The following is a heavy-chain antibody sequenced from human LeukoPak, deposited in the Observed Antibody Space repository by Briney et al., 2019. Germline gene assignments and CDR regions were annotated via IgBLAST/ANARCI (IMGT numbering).Heavy chain of an antibody. CDR3: ARGNSFPEY. D-gene: IGHD4-23*01. V-gene: IGHV4-39*07. J-gene: IGHJ4*02. CDR1: GGSISSSSYY. Sequence: SETLSLTCTVSGGSISSSSYYWGWIRQPPGKGLEWIGSIYYSGSTYYNPSLKSRVTMSRDTSKNQLSLKLTSVTAADTAVYYCARGNSFPEYWGQGTLVTVSS. CDR2: IYYSGST.